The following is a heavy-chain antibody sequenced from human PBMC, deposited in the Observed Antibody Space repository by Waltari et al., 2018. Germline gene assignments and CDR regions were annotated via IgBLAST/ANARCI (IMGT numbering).Heavy chain of an antibody. D-gene: IGHD3-22*01. J-gene: IGHJ4*02. V-gene: IGHV4-59*13. Sequence: VQLQESGPGLVKPSETLSLTCTVSGDSSSDYSWSWIRQPPGKGLEWIGNIHYSGNTNYNPSLQRRVSVSGDLSRNQFSLKLSSVTAADTAVYYCAREDGFWRSIGYIPDYFDYWGRGILVTVPS. CDR1: GDSSSDYS. CDR3: AREDGFWRSIGYIPDYFDY. CDR2: IHYSGNT.